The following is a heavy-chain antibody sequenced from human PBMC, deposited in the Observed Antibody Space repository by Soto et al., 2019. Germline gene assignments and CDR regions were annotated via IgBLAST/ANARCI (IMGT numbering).Heavy chain of an antibody. CDR2: ISYDGSNK. D-gene: IGHD6-13*01. J-gene: IGHJ4*02. CDR3: AKPGRLRSSWPYLDY. Sequence: PGGSLRLSCAASGFTFSSYGMHWVRQAPGKGLEWVAVISYDGSNKYYADSVKGRFTISRDNSKNTLYLQMNSLRAEDTAVYYCAKPGRLRSSWPYLDYWGQGTLVTVSS. CDR1: GFTFSSYG. V-gene: IGHV3-30*18.